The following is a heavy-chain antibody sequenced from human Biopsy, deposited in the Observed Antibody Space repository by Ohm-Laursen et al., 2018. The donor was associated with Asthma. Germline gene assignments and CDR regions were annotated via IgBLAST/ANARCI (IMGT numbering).Heavy chain of an antibody. V-gene: IGHV3-48*04. D-gene: IGHD3-3*02. CDR1: GFSFSRYG. Sequence: SLRLSCAASGFSFSRYGMHWVRQAPGKGLGGISYINGKSNSIEYADSVKGRFTISRDNAKNSLYLQMNSLRAEDTAVYYCARTFHFWSPYHAEHYQLWGQGTLVTVSS. CDR2: INGKSNSI. J-gene: IGHJ1*01. CDR3: ARTFHFWSPYHAEHYQL.